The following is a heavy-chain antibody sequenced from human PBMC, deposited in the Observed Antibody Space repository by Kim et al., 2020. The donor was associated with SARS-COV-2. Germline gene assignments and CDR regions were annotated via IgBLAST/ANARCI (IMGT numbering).Heavy chain of an antibody. CDR2: IYSGGST. Sequence: GGSLRLSCAASGFTVSSNYMSWVRRAPGKGLEWVSVIYSGGSTYYADSVKGRFTISRDNSKNTLYLQMNSLRAEDTAVYYCARARGSYYASHYYYYGMDVWGQGTTVTVSS. J-gene: IGHJ6*02. CDR1: GFTVSSNY. CDR3: ARARGSYYASHYYYYGMDV. V-gene: IGHV3-53*01. D-gene: IGHD1-26*01.